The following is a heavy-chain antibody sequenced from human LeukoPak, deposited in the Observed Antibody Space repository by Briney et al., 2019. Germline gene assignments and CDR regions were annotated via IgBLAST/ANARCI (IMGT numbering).Heavy chain of an antibody. CDR3: ARDRAAPTWYFDL. D-gene: IGHD2-15*01. CDR2: IIENGGET. V-gene: IGHV3-23*01. CDR1: GFTFNKFA. J-gene: IGHJ2*01. Sequence: GGSLRLSCAASGFTFNKFAMSWVRQAPGKGLEWVSGIIENGGETYYADSVKGRFTISRDDAKNSLYLQMSSLRAEDTAVYYCARDRAAPTWYFDLWGRGTLVTVSS.